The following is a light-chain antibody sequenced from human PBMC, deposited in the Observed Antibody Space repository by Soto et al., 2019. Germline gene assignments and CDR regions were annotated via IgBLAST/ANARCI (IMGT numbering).Light chain of an antibody. Sequence: IVMTQSPATLSVSPGEGVTLSCRASQSVRSHLAWYQQKPGQPPRLLIYGASTRATGIPARFSGSGFGTEFTLTISSLEPEDSAVYYCQQRHMWPITFGQGTRLEIK. CDR1: QSVRSH. V-gene: IGKV3-15*01. J-gene: IGKJ5*01. CDR2: GAS. CDR3: QQRHMWPIT.